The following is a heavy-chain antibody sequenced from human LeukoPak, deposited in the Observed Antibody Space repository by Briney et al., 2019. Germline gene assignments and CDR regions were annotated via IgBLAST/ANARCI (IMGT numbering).Heavy chain of an antibody. Sequence: ASVKVSCKASGFTFTSSAVQWARQARGQRLEWIGWIVVGSGNTNYAQKFQERDTITRDMSTSTAYMELSSLRSEDTAVYYCAASPDYYDSSGYSYYFDYWGQGTLVTVSS. D-gene: IGHD3-22*01. CDR1: GFTFTSSA. CDR3: AASPDYYDSSGYSYYFDY. J-gene: IGHJ4*02. V-gene: IGHV1-58*01. CDR2: IVVGSGNT.